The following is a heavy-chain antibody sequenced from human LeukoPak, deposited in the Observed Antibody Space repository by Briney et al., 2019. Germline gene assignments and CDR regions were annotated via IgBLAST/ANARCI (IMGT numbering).Heavy chain of an antibody. CDR3: ARMRGRYCSSNGCYVEY. D-gene: IGHD2-2*01. J-gene: IGHJ4*02. Sequence: PGGSLGLSCAASGFTFSSYAMHWVRQAPGEGLEWVAVISYDGSNKYYADSVKGRFTISRDNSKNTLYLQMNSLRVEDTAVYYCARMRGRYCSSNGCYVEYWGQGALVTVSS. CDR1: GFTFSSYA. CDR2: ISYDGSNK. V-gene: IGHV3-30-3*01.